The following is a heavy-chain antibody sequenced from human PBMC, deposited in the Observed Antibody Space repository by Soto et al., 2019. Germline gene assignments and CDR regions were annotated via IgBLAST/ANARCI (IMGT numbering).Heavy chain of an antibody. Sequence: EVLLVESGGGLVQPARPLRLSCEASGFNFGNYAMHWVRQVPGTGLEWVSAISWNSGQLDYADSVRGRFTISRDNGKISLYLDMNMLRPDDTALYFCAKDKTTGGSSYYRYMDVWGRGNTVIVSS. J-gene: IGHJ6*03. CDR2: ISWNSGQL. CDR3: AKDKTTGGSSYYRYMDV. V-gene: IGHV3-9*01. D-gene: IGHD4-17*01. CDR1: GFNFGNYA.